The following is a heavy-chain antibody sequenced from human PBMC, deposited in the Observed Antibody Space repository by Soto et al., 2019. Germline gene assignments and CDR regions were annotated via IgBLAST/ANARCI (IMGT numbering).Heavy chain of an antibody. V-gene: IGHV4-34*01. CDR2: INDSGNI. Sequence: QVQLQQWGAGLLKPSETLSLTCAVYGGSFSDYQWSWIRQTPGKGLEWIGEINDSGNINYNPSLKSRVSIFVDTAKKQISLKLSSVTAADTAVYYCARGLILWFGELSRRGGYYYYMDVWGKGTTVTVSS. D-gene: IGHD3-10*01. CDR3: ARGLILWFGELSRRGGYYYYMDV. CDR1: GGSFSDYQ. J-gene: IGHJ6*03.